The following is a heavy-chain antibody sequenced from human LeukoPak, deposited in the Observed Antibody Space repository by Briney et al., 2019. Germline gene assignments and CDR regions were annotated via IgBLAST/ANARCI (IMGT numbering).Heavy chain of an antibody. J-gene: IGHJ4*02. V-gene: IGHV4-59*01. D-gene: IGHD3-3*02. Sequence: PSDTQSLTGTVSGGSIIRYYWSWTRQPPGKGLEWIGHFCYSGSTSYNPPLKSRVTISVETSKARFPLKLSSVAAADTAVYYCASCISFLSCFDFWGQGTMVTVSS. CDR3: ASCISFLSCFDF. CDR2: FCYSGST. CDR1: GGSIIRYY.